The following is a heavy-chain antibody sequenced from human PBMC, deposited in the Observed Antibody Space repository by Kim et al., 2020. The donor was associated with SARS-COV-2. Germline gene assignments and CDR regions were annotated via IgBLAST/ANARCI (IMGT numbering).Heavy chain of an antibody. CDR3: ARSSIAISFDY. J-gene: IGHJ4*02. CDR2: T. D-gene: IGHD6-6*01. V-gene: IGHV4-59*01. Sequence: TNYNPSLKSRVNISVDTSKNQFSLKLSSVTAADTAVYYCARSSIAISFDYWGQGTLVTVSS.